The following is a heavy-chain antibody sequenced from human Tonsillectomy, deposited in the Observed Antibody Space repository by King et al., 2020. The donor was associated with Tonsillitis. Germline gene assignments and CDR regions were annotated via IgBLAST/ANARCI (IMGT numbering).Heavy chain of an antibody. CDR3: AIPVIEWEHLGAMDV. V-gene: IGHV3-11*01. CDR1: GFTFSDYY. CDR2: SSRSGSTI. Sequence: VQLVESGGGLVKPGGSLRLSCAASGFTFSDYYMSWIRQAPGKGLEWVSYSSRSGSTIYYADSVKGRFPISRDNAKNSLYLQMNSLRAEDTAVYHCAIPVIEWEHLGAMDVWGQGTTVTVSS. D-gene: IGHD1-26*01. J-gene: IGHJ6*02.